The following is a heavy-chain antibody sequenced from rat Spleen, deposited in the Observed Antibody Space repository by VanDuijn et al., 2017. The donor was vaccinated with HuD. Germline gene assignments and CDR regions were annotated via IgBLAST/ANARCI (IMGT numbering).Heavy chain of an antibody. D-gene: IGHD4-3*01. J-gene: IGHJ3*01. CDR2: ISTGGRNT. CDR1: GFTFSNYY. CDR3: ASHNDNSGSNWFPY. Sequence: EVQLVESGGGLVQPGRSMKLSCAASGFTFSNYYMAWVRQAPTKGLEWVASISTGGRNTYYLDSVKGRFSISRDNAKSTLYLQMDSLRSEDTATYYCASHNDNSGSNWFPYWGQGTLVTVSS. V-gene: IGHV5-25*01.